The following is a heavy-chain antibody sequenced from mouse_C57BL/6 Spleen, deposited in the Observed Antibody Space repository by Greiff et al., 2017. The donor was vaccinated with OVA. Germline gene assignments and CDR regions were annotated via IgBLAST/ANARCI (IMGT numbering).Heavy chain of an antibody. Sequence: EVQLVESGGGLVKPGGSLKLSCAASGFTFSDYGMHWVRQAPEKGLEWVAYISSGSSTIYYADTVKGRFTISRDNAKNTLFLQMTRLRSEDTAMCYSARASSSAWFAYWGQGTLVTVAA. J-gene: IGHJ3*01. CDR2: ISSGSSTI. CDR3: ARASSSAWFAY. D-gene: IGHD3-1*01. CDR1: GFTFSDYG. V-gene: IGHV5-17*01.